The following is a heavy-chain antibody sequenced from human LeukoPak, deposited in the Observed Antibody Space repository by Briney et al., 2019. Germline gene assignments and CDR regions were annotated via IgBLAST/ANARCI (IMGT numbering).Heavy chain of an antibody. Sequence: ASVKVSCEASGYTFTGYYMHWVRQAPGQGLEWMGWINPNSGGTNYAQKFQGRVTMTRDTSISTAYMELSRLRSDDTAVYCCAKVRGIAAAGPYDYYYMDVWGKGTTVTVSS. CDR1: GYTFTGYY. CDR2: INPNSGGT. CDR3: AKVRGIAAAGPYDYYYMDV. D-gene: IGHD6-13*01. V-gene: IGHV1-2*02. J-gene: IGHJ6*03.